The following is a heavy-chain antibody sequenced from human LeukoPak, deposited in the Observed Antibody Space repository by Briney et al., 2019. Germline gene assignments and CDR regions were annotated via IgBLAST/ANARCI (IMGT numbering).Heavy chain of an antibody. D-gene: IGHD5-18*01. J-gene: IGHJ4*02. V-gene: IGHV3-20*04. CDR2: INWNGGST. Sequence: PGGSLRLSXAASGFTFDDYGMSWVRQAPGKGLEWVSGINWNGGSTCYADSVKGRFTISRDNAKNSLYLQMNSLRAEDTALYYCARDRGYSYAATDYWGQGTLVTVSS. CDR1: GFTFDDYG. CDR3: ARDRGYSYAATDY.